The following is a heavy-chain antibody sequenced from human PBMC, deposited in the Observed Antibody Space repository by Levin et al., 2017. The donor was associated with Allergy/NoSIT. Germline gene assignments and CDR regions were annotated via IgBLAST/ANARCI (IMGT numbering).Heavy chain of an antibody. CDR2: IYYSGGT. CDR1: GGSMSNYY. J-gene: IGHJ5*02. CDR3: ARSRLYNYGTKWFDP. V-gene: IGHV4-59*01. D-gene: IGHD5-18*01. Sequence: PSETLSLTCTVSGGSMSNYYWNWIRQPPGKGLEWIGFIYYSGGTNYNPSLKSRVTISVDTSKNQFSLKLSSVTAADTAVYYCARSRLYNYGTKWFDPWGQGTLVSVSS.